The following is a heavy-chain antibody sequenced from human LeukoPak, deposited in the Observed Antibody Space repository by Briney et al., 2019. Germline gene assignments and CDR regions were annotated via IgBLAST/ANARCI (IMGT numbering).Heavy chain of an antibody. CDR2: IYYSGST. Sequence: PSETLSLTCTVSGGSVSSGSYYWSWIRQPPGKGLEWIGYIYYSGSTNYNPSLKSRVTISVDTSKNQFSLKLSSVTAADTAIYYCAREGYYGSGSPPSLYFDYWGQGTLVTVSS. CDR3: AREGYYGSGSPPSLYFDY. CDR1: GGSVSSGSYY. D-gene: IGHD3-10*01. J-gene: IGHJ4*02. V-gene: IGHV4-61*01.